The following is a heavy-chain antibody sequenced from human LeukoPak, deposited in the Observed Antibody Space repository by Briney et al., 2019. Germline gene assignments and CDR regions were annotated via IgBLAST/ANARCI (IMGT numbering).Heavy chain of an antibody. CDR1: GFTFSNYG. J-gene: IGHJ4*02. Sequence: GGSLRLSCAASGFTFSNYGVNWVRQAPGKGLQWLGGNMVHGVTTDSADSVKGRFTISRDTAKNPLSLQRHSLRAQDTAVYYSAKANGYYSDWGQGTLVSVSS. CDR2: NMVHGVTT. CDR3: AKANGYYSD. D-gene: IGHD3-22*01. V-gene: IGHV3-23*01.